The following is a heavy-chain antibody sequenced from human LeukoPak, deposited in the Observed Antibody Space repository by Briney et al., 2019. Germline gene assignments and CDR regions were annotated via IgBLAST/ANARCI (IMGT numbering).Heavy chain of an antibody. Sequence: KPPDTLSLTCAVYGGSFSGYYWSWLRQPPGKGLEWIGEINHSGSTNYNPPLKSRITISVDTSKHQFSLKLSSVTAADTAVYYCARGAAGINAFDIWGQGTMVTVSS. CDR3: ARGAAGINAFDI. CDR2: INHSGST. V-gene: IGHV4-34*01. CDR1: GGSFSGYY. D-gene: IGHD1-1*01. J-gene: IGHJ3*02.